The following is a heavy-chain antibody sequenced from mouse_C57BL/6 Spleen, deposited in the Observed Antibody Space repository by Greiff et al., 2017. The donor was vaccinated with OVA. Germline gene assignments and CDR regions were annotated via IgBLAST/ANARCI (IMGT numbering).Heavy chain of an antibody. CDR1: GFSLTSYG. J-gene: IGHJ4*01. Sequence: VKLVESGPGLVQPSQSLSITCTVSGFSLTSYGVHWVRQSPGKGLEWLGVIWSGGSTDYNAAFISRLSISKDNSKSQVFFKMNSLQADDTAIYYCARNYYSNDYAMDYWGQGTSVTVSS. CDR2: IWSGGST. D-gene: IGHD2-5*01. CDR3: ARNYYSNDYAMDY. V-gene: IGHV2-2*01.